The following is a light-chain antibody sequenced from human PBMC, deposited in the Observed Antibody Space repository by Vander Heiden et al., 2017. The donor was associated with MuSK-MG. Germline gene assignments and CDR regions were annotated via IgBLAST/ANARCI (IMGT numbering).Light chain of an antibody. CDR1: QSLLWRSNNKNY. Sequence: DIVMTQSPDSLAVSLGERVTINCKSSQSLLWRSNNKNYLAWYQQKAGQPPKLFIYWASTRASGVPDRFSGSGSGTDFTLTISSLQAEDVAVYYCQQYYDTPYTFGQGTKLEIK. CDR2: WAS. V-gene: IGKV4-1*01. CDR3: QQYYDTPYT. J-gene: IGKJ2*01.